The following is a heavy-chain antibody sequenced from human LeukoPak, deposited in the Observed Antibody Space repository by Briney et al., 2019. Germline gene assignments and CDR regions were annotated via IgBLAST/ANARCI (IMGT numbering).Heavy chain of an antibody. D-gene: IGHD3-10*02. V-gene: IGHV3-9*01. CDR3: AELGITMIGGV. Sequence: GGSLRLSCAASGFTFDDYAMHWVRQAPGKGLEWVSAINWNSGNIGYADSVKGRFTISRDNAKNSLYLQMNSLRAEDTAVYYCAELGITMIGGVWGKGTTVTISS. J-gene: IGHJ6*04. CDR2: INWNSGNI. CDR1: GFTFDDYA.